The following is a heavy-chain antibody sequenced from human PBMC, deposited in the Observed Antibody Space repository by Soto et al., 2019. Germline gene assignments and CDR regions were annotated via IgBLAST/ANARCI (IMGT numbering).Heavy chain of an antibody. D-gene: IGHD3-22*01. V-gene: IGHV3-74*01. J-gene: IGHJ6*03. CDR3: AGGGSIVVATRRLMDV. CDR2: VNSDGSTT. CDR1: GFRFSNYG. Sequence: PGGSLRLACAASGFRFSNYGMHWVRQAPGKGLVWVSRVNSDGSTTYYADSVKGRFTISRDNAKNTLQLSSVTVADTAFYYCAGGGSIVVATRRLMDVWGKGTTVTVSS.